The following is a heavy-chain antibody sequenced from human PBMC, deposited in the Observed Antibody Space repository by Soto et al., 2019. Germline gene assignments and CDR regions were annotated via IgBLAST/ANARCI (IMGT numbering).Heavy chain of an antibody. V-gene: IGHV4-31*03. J-gene: IGHJ4*02. CDR2: IYYSGST. D-gene: IGHD3-10*01. Sequence: QVQLQESGPGLVKPSQTLSLTCTVSGGSISSGGYSWSWIRQHPGKGLEWIGYIYYSGSTYYNPSLKSRFTISVDTSKNQFSLKLSSVTAADTAVYYCARCPMVAGHVDYWGQGTLVTVSS. CDR3: ARCPMVAGHVDY. CDR1: GGSISSGGYS.